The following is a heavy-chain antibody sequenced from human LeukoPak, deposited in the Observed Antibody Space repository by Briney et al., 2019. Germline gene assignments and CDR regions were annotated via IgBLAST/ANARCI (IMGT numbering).Heavy chain of an antibody. CDR2: IYHSGST. CDR1: GYSISSGYY. Sequence: PSETLSLTCTVSGYSISSGYYWGWIRQPPGKGLEWIGSIYHSGSTYYNPSLKSRVTISVDTSKNQFSLKLSSVTAADTAVYYCARAYYYDSSGYYQPSDWYFDLWGRGTLVTVSS. CDR3: ARAYYYDSSGYYQPSDWYFDL. V-gene: IGHV4-38-2*02. D-gene: IGHD3-22*01. J-gene: IGHJ2*01.